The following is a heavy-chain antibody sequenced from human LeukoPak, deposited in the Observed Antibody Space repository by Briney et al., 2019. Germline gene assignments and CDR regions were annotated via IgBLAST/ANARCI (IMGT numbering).Heavy chain of an antibody. CDR1: GFTFSSYG. Sequence: PGGSLRLSCAASGFTFSSYGMHWVRQAPGKGLEWVAFIRYDGSNKYYADSVKGRFTISRDNSKNTLYLQMNSLRAEDTAVYYCAINSGYSSSSDLDYWGQGTLVTVSS. CDR2: IRYDGSNK. D-gene: IGHD6-6*01. V-gene: IGHV3-30*02. CDR3: AINSGYSSSSDLDY. J-gene: IGHJ4*02.